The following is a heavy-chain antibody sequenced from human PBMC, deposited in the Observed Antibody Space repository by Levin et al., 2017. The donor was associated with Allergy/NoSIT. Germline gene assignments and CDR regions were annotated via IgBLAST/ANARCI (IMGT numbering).Heavy chain of an antibody. CDR1: GYTFTDHY. J-gene: IGHJ4*02. CDR3: ARVLVAGSAYWAY. D-gene: IGHD6-25*01. V-gene: IGHV1-2*02. CDR2: IKPSSGDT. Sequence: GESLKISCKASGYTFTDHYMHWVRQAPGQGLEWMGWIKPSSGDTHYVQKFQGRVTMTRDTSISTAYMELSSLTSDDAAVYYCARVLVAGSAYWAYWGQGTLVTVSA.